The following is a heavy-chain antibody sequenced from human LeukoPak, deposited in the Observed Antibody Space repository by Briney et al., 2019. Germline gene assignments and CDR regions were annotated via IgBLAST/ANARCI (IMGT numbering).Heavy chain of an antibody. CDR1: GFSFTTSGIR. CDR2: IDWDDDK. D-gene: IGHD6-13*01. CDR3: VRTLYSNNYGGYYFDY. Sequence: SGPTLVHPTQTLTLTCSFSGFSFTTSGIRMSWIRQPPVKALEWLARIDWDDDKCYSTSLKTRLTISKDTSKNEVVLTMTNMDPVDTATYFCVRTLYSNNYGGYYFDYWGQGTLVTVSS. J-gene: IGHJ4*02. V-gene: IGHV2-70*04.